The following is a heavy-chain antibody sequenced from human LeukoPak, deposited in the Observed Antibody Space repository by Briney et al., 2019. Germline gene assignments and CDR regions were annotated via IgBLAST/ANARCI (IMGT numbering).Heavy chain of an antibody. V-gene: IGHV3-15*01. Sequence: PGGSLRLPCTASGFTFSNAGMNWVRQAPGKGLEWVGRIKTKSEGGTTDYAAPAKGRFTISRDDSKNALFLQMDSLKSDDTAMYYCTTEFKELGSFFYFYYMDVWGTGTTVTISS. J-gene: IGHJ6*03. D-gene: IGHD3-10*01. CDR3: TTEFKELGSFFYFYYMDV. CDR1: GFTFSNAG. CDR2: IKTKSEGGTT.